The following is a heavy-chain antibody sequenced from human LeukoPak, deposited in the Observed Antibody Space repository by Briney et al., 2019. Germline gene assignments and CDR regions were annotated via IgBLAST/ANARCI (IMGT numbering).Heavy chain of an antibody. CDR2: IYYSGST. CDR3: ARVADSSDLSFDY. V-gene: IGHV4-59*08. D-gene: IGHD3-22*01. J-gene: IGHJ4*02. Sequence: PSETLSLTCTVSGGSISSYYWSWIRQPPGKGLEWIGYIYYSGSTNYNPSLKSRVTISVDTSKNQFSLKLSSVTAADTAVYYCARVADSSDLSFDYWGQGTLVTVSS. CDR1: GGSISSYY.